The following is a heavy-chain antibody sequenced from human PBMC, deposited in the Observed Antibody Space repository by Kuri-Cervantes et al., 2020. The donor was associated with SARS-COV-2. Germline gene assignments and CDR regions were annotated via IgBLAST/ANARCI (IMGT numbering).Heavy chain of an antibody. CDR3: ARDGGFITMVRGVTRSYYYYGMDV. CDR2: ISAYNGNT. V-gene: IGHV1-18*01. CDR1: GYTFTSYG. D-gene: IGHD3-10*01. Sequence: ASVKVSCKASGYTFTSYGISWVRQAPGQGLEWMGWISAYNGNTNYAQKLQGRVTMTIDTSTSTAYMELRSLRSDDTAVYYCARDGGFITMVRGVTRSYYYYGMDVWGQGTTVTVSS. J-gene: IGHJ6*02.